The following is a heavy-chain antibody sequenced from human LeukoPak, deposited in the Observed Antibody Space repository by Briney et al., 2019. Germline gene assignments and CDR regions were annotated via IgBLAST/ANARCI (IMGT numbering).Heavy chain of an antibody. J-gene: IGHJ5*02. D-gene: IGHD3-10*01. CDR2: ISGSGGST. CDR1: GFTFSSYA. V-gene: IGHV3-23*01. Sequence: GGSLRLSCAASGFTFSSYAMSWVRQAPGKGLEWVSAISGSGGSTYYADSVKGRFTISRDNSKNTLYPQMNSLRAEDTAVYYCAKEGALLWFGELLYNWFDPWGQGTLVTVSS. CDR3: AKEGALLWFGELLYNWFDP.